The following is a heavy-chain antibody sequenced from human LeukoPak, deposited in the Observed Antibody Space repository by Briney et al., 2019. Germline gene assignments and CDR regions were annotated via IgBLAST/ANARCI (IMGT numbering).Heavy chain of an antibody. Sequence: LVESGGGVVQPGRSLRLSCAASGFTFSSYGMHWVRQAPGKGLEWVAVISYDGSNKCYADSVKGRFTISRDNSKNTLYLQMNSLRAEDTAVYYCAKDHGIAAAGALEDWGQGTLVTVSS. V-gene: IGHV3-30*18. CDR1: GFTFSSYG. J-gene: IGHJ4*02. D-gene: IGHD6-13*01. CDR3: AKDHGIAAAGALED. CDR2: ISYDGSNK.